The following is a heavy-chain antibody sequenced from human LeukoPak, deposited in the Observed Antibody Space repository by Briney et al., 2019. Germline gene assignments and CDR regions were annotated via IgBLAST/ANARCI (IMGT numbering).Heavy chain of an antibody. V-gene: IGHV4-59*01. CDR3: ARDLDYDGIDY. CDR2: IYYSGST. D-gene: IGHD3-22*01. CDR1: GGSISSYY. Sequence: SETLSLTCTVSGGSISSYYWSWIRQPPGKGLERIGYIYYSGSTNYNPSLKRRVTISIDTSKNQFSLNLSSVTAADTDPHYCARDLDYDGIDYWGQGTLVTVSS. J-gene: IGHJ4*02.